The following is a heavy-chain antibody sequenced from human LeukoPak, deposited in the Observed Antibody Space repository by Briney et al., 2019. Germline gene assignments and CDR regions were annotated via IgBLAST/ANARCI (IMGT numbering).Heavy chain of an antibody. CDR1: GGSTSSSTYY. CDR3: ATHRRSGSGGSENAFEI. Sequence: SETLSLTCTVSGGSTSSSTYYWDWIRQPPGKGLEWIGNIYDSGSTYYKPSLKSRVTISVDTSKNQFSLKLNSVTAADTAVYYCATHRRSGSGGSENAFEIWGHGTMVTVSS. D-gene: IGHD5-12*01. J-gene: IGHJ3*02. CDR2: IYDSGST. V-gene: IGHV4-39*01.